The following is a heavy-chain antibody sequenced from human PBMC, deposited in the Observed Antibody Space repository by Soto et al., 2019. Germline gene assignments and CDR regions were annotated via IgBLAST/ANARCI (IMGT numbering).Heavy chain of an antibody. CDR1: GGSISYSGYY. Sequence: QVQLQESGPGLVKPSQTLSLTCSGSGGSISYSGYYWTWIRLHPGKALDWIGFISSGGSTYYDPSLKRRATMSIDPALNQFSLRLTSVTAADTAVYYCARDQCTGGYCYSSYWGQGTLVSVSS. CDR3: ARDQCTGGYCYSSY. V-gene: IGHV4-31*03. D-gene: IGHD2-21*02. CDR2: ISSGGST. J-gene: IGHJ4*02.